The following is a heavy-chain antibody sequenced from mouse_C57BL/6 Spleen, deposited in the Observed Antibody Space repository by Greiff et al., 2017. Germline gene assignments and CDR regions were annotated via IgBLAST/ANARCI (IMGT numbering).Heavy chain of an antibody. J-gene: IGHJ1*03. CDR1: GYSFTGYF. D-gene: IGHD1-1*01. V-gene: IGHV1-20*01. CDR2: INPYNGDT. CDR3: ARDYGSDWYFDV. Sequence: VQLKESGPELVKPGASVKISCKASGYSFTGYFMNWVMQSHGKSLEWIGRINPYNGDTFYNQKFKGKATLTVDKSSSTAHMELRSLTSEDSAVYYCARDYGSDWYFDVWGTGTTVTVSS.